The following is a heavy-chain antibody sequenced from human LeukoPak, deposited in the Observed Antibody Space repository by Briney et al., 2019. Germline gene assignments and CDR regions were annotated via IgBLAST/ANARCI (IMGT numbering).Heavy chain of an antibody. CDR1: GFTFSNYI. V-gene: IGHV3-21*01. J-gene: IGHJ4*02. CDR3: ARDIIAAAGIVDY. Sequence: PGMSLRLSCAASGFTFSNYIINWVRQAPGKGLEWVSSISSGSTYIYYADSVKGRFTISRDNAKNSLYLQMNSLRAEDTAVYYCARDIIAAAGIVDYWGQGTLVTVSS. CDR2: ISSGSTYI. D-gene: IGHD6-13*01.